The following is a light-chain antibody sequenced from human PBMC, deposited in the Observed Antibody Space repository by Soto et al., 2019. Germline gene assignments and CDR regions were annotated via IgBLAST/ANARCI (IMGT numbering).Light chain of an antibody. V-gene: IGKV3-20*01. Sequence: EIVLTQSPGTLSLSPGERATLSCRASQSVSSNLLAWYQQKPGQAPRLLIYGATNRATGIPDRFSGSGSGTDFTLTISRLEPEDFAVYYCHYYDKWPPGTFGQGTKVEIK. CDR2: GAT. CDR1: QSVSSNL. J-gene: IGKJ1*01. CDR3: HYYDKWPPGT.